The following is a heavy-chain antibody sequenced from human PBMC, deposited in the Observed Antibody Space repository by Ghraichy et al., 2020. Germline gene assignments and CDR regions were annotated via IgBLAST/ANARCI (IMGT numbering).Heavy chain of an antibody. CDR2: ISSYT. Sequence: ASVKVSCKASGYNFISYGINWVRQAPGQGLEWVGWISSYTRYAQNLQDRVTMSTDTSTSTAYMELGSLRSDDTAVYYCARDTDHTRILWDHIAFDIWGQGTMVTVSS. D-gene: IGHD3-16*01. CDR1: GYNFISYG. J-gene: IGHJ3*02. V-gene: IGHV1-18*04. CDR3: ARDTDHTRILWDHIAFDI.